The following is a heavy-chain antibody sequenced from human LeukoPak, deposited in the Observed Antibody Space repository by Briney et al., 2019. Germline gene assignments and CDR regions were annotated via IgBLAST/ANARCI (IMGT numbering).Heavy chain of an antibody. D-gene: IGHD1-14*01. CDR1: GGCISSYY. J-gene: IGHJ4*02. CDR3: ARGRDRVNADY. CDR2: IYYSGST. Sequence: SETLSLTCTVSGGCISSYYWSWIRQPPGKGLEWIGYIYYSGSTNYNPSLKSRVTISVDTSKNQFSLKLSSVTAADTAVYYCARGRDRVNADYWGQGTLVTVSS. V-gene: IGHV4-59*01.